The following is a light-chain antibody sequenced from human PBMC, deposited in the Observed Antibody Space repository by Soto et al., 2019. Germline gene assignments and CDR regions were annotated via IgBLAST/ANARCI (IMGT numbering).Light chain of an antibody. V-gene: IGLV2-11*01. CDR2: DVN. Sequence: SVLTQPRSVSGSPGQSVTISCTGTSSDVGGYNYVSWYQQHPGKAPKLMIYDVNKRPSGVPDRFSGSKSGNTASLTISGLQAEDEADYYCCSYAGSYTVVFGGGTKVTVL. CDR1: SSDVGGYNY. CDR3: CSYAGSYTVV. J-gene: IGLJ2*01.